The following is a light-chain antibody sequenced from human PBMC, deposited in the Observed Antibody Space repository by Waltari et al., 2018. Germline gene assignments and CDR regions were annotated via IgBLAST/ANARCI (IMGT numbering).Light chain of an antibody. Sequence: DIQMTQSPSSLSASVGDRVTITCRASQNISNYLNWYQQKPGKAPKLLIYATSSLQSGVQSRFSGSGSVTDFTLTISSLQPEDFATYYCQQSYNTPPITFGQGTRLEIK. CDR2: ATS. V-gene: IGKV1-39*01. CDR1: QNISNY. J-gene: IGKJ5*01. CDR3: QQSYNTPPIT.